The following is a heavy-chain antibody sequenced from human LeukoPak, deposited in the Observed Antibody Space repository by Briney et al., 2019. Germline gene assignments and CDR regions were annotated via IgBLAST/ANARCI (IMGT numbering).Heavy chain of an antibody. CDR3: ARRSSSWKNWFDP. CDR1: GGSISSGDYY. D-gene: IGHD6-13*01. CDR2: IYYSGST. V-gene: IGHV4-31*03. J-gene: IGHJ5*02. Sequence: PSETLSLTCTVSGGSISSGDYYWSWIRQHPGKGLEWIGYIYYSGSTYYNPSLMSRVTISVDTSKNQFSLKLSSVTAADTAVYYCARRSSSWKNWFDPWGQGTLVTVSS.